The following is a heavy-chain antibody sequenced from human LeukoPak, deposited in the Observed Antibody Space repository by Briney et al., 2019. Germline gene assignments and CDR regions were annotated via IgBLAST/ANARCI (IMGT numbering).Heavy chain of an antibody. CDR2: IGGSGGST. V-gene: IGHV3-23*01. Sequence: GGSLRLSCAASGFTFSSYAMSWVRQAPGKGLEWVSAIGGSGGSTYYADSVKGRFTISRDNSKNTLYLQMNSLRAEDTAVYYCAKDSYDSSGSRYDYWGQGTLVTVSS. D-gene: IGHD3-22*01. CDR1: GFTFSSYA. J-gene: IGHJ4*02. CDR3: AKDSYDSSGSRYDY.